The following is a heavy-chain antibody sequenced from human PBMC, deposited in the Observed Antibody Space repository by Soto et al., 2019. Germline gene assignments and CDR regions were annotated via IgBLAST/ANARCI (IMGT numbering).Heavy chain of an antibody. CDR3: ARAPDYGGNYFDY. V-gene: IGHV3-33*01. J-gene: IGHJ4*02. Sequence: QVQLVESGGGAVQPGRSLRLSCAASGFTFISHGMLWVRQAPGKGLEWVAVIWYDGSNKYYGDSVKGRFTISRDNSKNTVYLQMNSLRGEDTAVYYCARAPDYGGNYFDYWGQGTLVTVSS. CDR1: GFTFISHG. D-gene: IGHD4-17*01. CDR2: IWYDGSNK.